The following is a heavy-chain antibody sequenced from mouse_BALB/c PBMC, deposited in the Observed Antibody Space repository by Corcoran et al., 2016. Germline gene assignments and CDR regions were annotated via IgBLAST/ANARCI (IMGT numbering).Heavy chain of an antibody. Sequence: EVQLQQSGPELVKPGASVKISCKTSGYTFTEYTMHWVKQCPGKSLEWIGGINPNNGGTSYNQKFKGKATLTVDKSSSTAYMELRSLTSEDSAVYYCARRPLGSSYEAWFAYWGQGTLVTVSA. J-gene: IGHJ3*01. V-gene: IGHV1-18*01. D-gene: IGHD1-1*01. CDR2: INPNNGGT. CDR3: ARRPLGSSYEAWFAY. CDR1: GYTFTEYT.